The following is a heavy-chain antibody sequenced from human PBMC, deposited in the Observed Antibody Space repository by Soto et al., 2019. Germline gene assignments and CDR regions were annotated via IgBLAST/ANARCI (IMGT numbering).Heavy chain of an antibody. CDR2: IYPGDSDT. V-gene: IGHV5-51*01. Sequence: VESLKISCKGSGYSFTSYWIGWVRQMPGKGLEWMGIIYPGDSDTRYSPSFQGQVTISADKSISTAYLQWSSLKASDTAMYYCARRSRAYYYDSSGYYPFAGFDYWGQGTLVTVSS. J-gene: IGHJ4*02. CDR1: GYSFTSYW. CDR3: ARRSRAYYYDSSGYYPFAGFDY. D-gene: IGHD3-22*01.